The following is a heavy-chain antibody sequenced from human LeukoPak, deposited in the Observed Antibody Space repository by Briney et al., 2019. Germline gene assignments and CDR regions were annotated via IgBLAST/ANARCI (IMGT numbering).Heavy chain of an antibody. J-gene: IGHJ3*02. D-gene: IGHD1-26*01. V-gene: IGHV3-64D*06. CDR2: ISANGDDT. CDR3: AKEEMGAHHGFDS. Sequence: QPGGSLRLSCSASGFSFSTYSMHWVRQAPGKGLKYVAAISANGDDTYYADSVKGRFTISRDNSKNTLYLQMSSLRAEDTAVYYCAKEEMGAHHGFDSWGQGRMVAVSS. CDR1: GFSFSTYS.